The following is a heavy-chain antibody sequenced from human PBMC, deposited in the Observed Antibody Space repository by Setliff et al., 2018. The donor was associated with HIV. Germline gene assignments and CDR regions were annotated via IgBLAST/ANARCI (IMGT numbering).Heavy chain of an antibody. V-gene: IGHV4-59*08. CDR3: ARAGDYYDSGGYLTRGPAALDP. CDR1: GDSMSRHY. CDR2: IYSNGNT. D-gene: IGHD3-22*01. J-gene: IGHJ3*01. Sequence: SETLSLTCTVSGDSMSRHYWSWIRQPPGKGLEFIGNIYSNGNTKYNPSLKSRVIMSVDMSNHQVSLRLSSVTAADTAVYYCARAGDYYDSGGYLTRGPAALDPWGQGTLVTVS.